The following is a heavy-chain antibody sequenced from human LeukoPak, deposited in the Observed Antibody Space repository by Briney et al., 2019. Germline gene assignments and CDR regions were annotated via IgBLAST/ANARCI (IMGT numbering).Heavy chain of an antibody. J-gene: IGHJ6*03. V-gene: IGHV4-61*02. D-gene: IGHD2-2*01. CDR2: IYTSGST. CDR1: GGSISSGSYY. CDR3: ARSELEFVVVPAADSYYYYMDV. Sequence: PSQTLSLTFTVSGGSISSGSYYWSWIRQPAGKGLEWIGRIYTSGSTNYNPSLKSRVTISVDTSKNQFSLKLSSVTAADTAVYYCARSELEFVVVPAADSYYYYMDVWGKGTTVTVSS.